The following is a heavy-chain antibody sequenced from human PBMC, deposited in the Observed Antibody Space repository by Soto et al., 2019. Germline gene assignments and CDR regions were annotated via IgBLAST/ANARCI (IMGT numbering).Heavy chain of an antibody. CDR1: GGSISSGGYY. Sequence: PSETLSLTCTVSGGSISSGGYYWSWIRQHPGKGLEWIGYIYYSGSTYYNPSLKSRVTISVDTSKNQFSLKLSSVTAADTAVYHCAKGFYGYVWGTYRADAFDMWGQGTVVTVS. CDR3: AKGFYGYVWGTYRADAFDM. CDR2: IYYSGST. J-gene: IGHJ3*02. V-gene: IGHV4-31*03. D-gene: IGHD3-16*02.